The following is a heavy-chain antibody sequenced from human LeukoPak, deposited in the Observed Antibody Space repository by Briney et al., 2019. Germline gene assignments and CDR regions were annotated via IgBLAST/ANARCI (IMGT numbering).Heavy chain of an antibody. CDR3: ARGEGRPGYFDY. D-gene: IGHD1-14*01. CDR1: GFTFSNYW. CDR2: IKQDGSER. J-gene: IGHJ4*02. Sequence: PGGSLRLSCAASGFTFSNYWMTWVRQAPGKGLEWVANIKQDGSERYYVDSVKGRFTISRDNAKNSLYLQMNSLRDEDTAVYYCARGEGRPGYFDYWGQGTLVTVSS. V-gene: IGHV3-7*01.